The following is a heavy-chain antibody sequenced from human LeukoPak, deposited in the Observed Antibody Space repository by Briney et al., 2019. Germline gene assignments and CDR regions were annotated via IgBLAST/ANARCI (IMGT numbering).Heavy chain of an antibody. CDR2: ISSSSSYI. CDR3: ASWGGYYYYYYMDV. J-gene: IGHJ6*03. D-gene: IGHD3-16*01. V-gene: IGHV3-21*01. CDR1: RFTFSSYS. Sequence: GGSLRLSCAASRFTFSSYSMNWVRQAPGKGLEWVSSISSSSSYIYYADSVKGRFTISRDNAKNSLYLQMNSLRAEDTAVYYCASWGGYYYYYYMDVWGKGTTVTVSS.